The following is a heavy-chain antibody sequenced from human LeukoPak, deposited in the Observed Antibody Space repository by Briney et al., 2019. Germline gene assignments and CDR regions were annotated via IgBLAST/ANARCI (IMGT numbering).Heavy chain of an antibody. CDR3: ANRKAYYFDY. CDR1: GLAFSTYS. V-gene: IGHV3-23*01. CDR2: ISASGSST. Sequence: GGSLRLSCAASGLAFSTYSMSWVRQAPGKGLYWVSGISASGSSTYYADSVKGRFIISRDNPKNTLYLEMNSLTAEDTAIYYCANRKAYYFDYWGRGTLVTVSS. D-gene: IGHD2-21*01. J-gene: IGHJ4*02.